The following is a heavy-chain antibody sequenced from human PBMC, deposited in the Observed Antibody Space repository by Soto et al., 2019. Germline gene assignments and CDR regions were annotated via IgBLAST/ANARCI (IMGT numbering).Heavy chain of an antibody. Sequence: SVTDSCKEGVYTLTSSSISSLRHAPGQGLEWMGWISAYNGNTNYAQKLQGRVTMTTDTSTSTAYMELRSLRSDDTAVYYCARDPYSSGWYHRDFDYWGQGTLVTVSS. CDR3: ARDPYSSGWYHRDFDY. CDR2: ISAYNGNT. CDR1: VYTLTSSS. D-gene: IGHD6-19*01. V-gene: IGHV1-18*04. J-gene: IGHJ4*02.